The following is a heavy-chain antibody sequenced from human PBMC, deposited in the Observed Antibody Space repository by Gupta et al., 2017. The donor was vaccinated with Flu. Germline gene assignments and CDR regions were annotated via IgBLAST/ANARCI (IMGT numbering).Heavy chain of an antibody. CDR1: GGSISDTSYY. CDR3: ARRITYGKTFDY. Sequence: QLQLPESCPGLVKPSETLSLICTVSGGSISDTSYYWGWIRQPPGKGLEWIGNVGYSGNTFYNPSLKSRVTISVDTSKNQFSLKLSSVTAADTAVYYCARRITYGKTFDYWGQGSLVTVSS. CDR2: VGYSGNT. V-gene: IGHV4-39*01. D-gene: IGHD2/OR15-2a*01. J-gene: IGHJ4*02.